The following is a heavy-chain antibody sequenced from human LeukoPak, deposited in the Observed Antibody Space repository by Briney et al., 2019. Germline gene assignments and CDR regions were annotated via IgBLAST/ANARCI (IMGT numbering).Heavy chain of an antibody. Sequence: ASVKVSCKACGYTFTAYCIHWVRQAPGQGLEWMGWINCNSGGTNYAQKFQGSVTMTRDTSISTAYMELSSLTSDDTAVYYCARAKGSIAGAAIYYSDYWGQGTLVTVSS. CDR2: INCNSGGT. D-gene: IGHD6-13*01. CDR1: GYTFTAYC. J-gene: IGHJ4*02. CDR3: ARAKGSIAGAAIYYSDY. V-gene: IGHV1-2*04.